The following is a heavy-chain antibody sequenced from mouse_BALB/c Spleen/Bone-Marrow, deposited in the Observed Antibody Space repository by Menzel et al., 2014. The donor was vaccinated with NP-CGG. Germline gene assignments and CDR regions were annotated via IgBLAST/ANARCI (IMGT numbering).Heavy chain of an antibody. CDR1: GFTFSDYY. CDR2: ISDGGSYT. Sequence: VQLKESGGGLVKPGGSLKLSCAASGFTFSDYYMYWVRQTPEKRLEWVATISDGGSYTYYPDSVKGRFTISRDNAKNNLYLQMSSLKSEDTAMYYCARGSSYFDYWGQGTTLTASS. D-gene: IGHD1-1*01. V-gene: IGHV5-4*02. J-gene: IGHJ2*01. CDR3: ARGSSYFDY.